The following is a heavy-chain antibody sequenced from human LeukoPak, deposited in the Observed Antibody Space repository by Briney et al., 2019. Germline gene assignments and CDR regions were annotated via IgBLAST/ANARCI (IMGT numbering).Heavy chain of an antibody. J-gene: IGHJ4*02. CDR1: GGSISSGGYS. CDR2: IYHSGST. D-gene: IGHD2-15*01. Sequence: SETLSLTCAVSGGSISSGGYSWSWIRQPPGKGLEWIGYIYHSGSTYYNPSLKSRVTISVDRSKNQFSLKLSSVTAADTVVYYCARGGYCSGGRCYPAHFDYWGQGTLVTVSS. V-gene: IGHV4-30-2*01. CDR3: ARGGYCSGGRCYPAHFDY.